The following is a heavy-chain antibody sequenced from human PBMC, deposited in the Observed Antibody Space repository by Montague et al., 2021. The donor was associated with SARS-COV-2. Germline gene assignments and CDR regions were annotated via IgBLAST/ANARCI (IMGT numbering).Heavy chain of an antibody. J-gene: IGHJ4*02. CDR1: GDSVNNYY. Sequence: SETLSLTCTVSGDSVNNYYWSWIRQPPGKGLEWIGYINYSGSTHYNPSLQSRVTLSKDTSKNQFSLRQTSVTAADTAMYFCARAPIYRSSWYAYFDYWGQGTLVTVSS. CDR2: INYSGST. D-gene: IGHD6-13*01. V-gene: IGHV4-59*02. CDR3: ARAPIYRSSWYAYFDY.